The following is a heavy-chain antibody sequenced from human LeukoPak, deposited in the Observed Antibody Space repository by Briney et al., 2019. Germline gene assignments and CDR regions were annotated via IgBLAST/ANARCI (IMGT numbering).Heavy chain of an antibody. V-gene: IGHV1-69*13. CDR1: VCTFRKYA. CDR3: ARDLQLERPGNWFDP. Sequence: SVTVSCKASVCTFRKYAISWVRPAPGQGLEWMGGIIPIFGTANYAQKFQGRVTITADESTSTAYRELSSLRSEDTAVYYCARDLQLERPGNWFDPWGQGTLVTVSS. D-gene: IGHD1-1*01. CDR2: IIPIFGTA. J-gene: IGHJ5*02.